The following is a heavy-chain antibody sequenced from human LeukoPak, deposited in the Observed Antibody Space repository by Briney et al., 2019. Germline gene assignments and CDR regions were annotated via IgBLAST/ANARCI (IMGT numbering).Heavy chain of an antibody. CDR1: GFTVSSDY. CDR2: IYSGGIT. J-gene: IGHJ4*02. Sequence: PGGSLRLSCAASGFTVSSDYMSWVRQAPGQGLEWVSVIYSGGITYYADSVKGRFTISRDNSKNTQYLQMTSLRAEDTAVYNCARVSRGPHPYYYDSSGYMDCWGQGTLVTVSS. D-gene: IGHD3-22*01. V-gene: IGHV3-53*01. CDR3: ARVSRGPHPYYYDSSGYMDC.